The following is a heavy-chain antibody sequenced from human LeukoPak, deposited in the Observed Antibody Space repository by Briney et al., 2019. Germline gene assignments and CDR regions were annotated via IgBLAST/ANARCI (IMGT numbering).Heavy chain of an antibody. J-gene: IGHJ6*04. CDR2: ISGSGGST. CDR1: GFTFSSYA. V-gene: IGHV3-23*01. Sequence: GGSLRLSCAASGFTFSSYAMSWVRQAPGKGLEWVSAISGSGGSTYYADSVKGWFTISRDNSKNTLYLQMNSLRAEDTAVYYCTSVVVPAEVYYYYGMDVWGKGTTVTVSS. D-gene: IGHD2-2*01. CDR3: TSVVVPAEVYYYYGMDV.